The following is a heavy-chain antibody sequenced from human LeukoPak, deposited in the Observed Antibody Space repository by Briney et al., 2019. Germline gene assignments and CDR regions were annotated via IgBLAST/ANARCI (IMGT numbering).Heavy chain of an antibody. J-gene: IGHJ1*01. Sequence: SETLSLTCAVSGYSISSGYYWGWIRQPPGKGLEWIGSIYHSGSTYYNPSLKSRVTISVDTSKNQFSLKLSSVTAADTAVYYCARDGGYYYDSSGSLYFQHWGQGTLVTVSS. CDR1: GYSISSGYY. CDR2: IYHSGST. D-gene: IGHD3-22*01. V-gene: IGHV4-38-2*02. CDR3: ARDGGYYYDSSGSLYFQH.